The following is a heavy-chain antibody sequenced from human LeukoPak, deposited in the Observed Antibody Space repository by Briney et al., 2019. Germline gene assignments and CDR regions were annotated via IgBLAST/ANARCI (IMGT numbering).Heavy chain of an antibody. J-gene: IGHJ4*02. Sequence: GASVKVSCKASGYTFTSYAMHWVRQAPGQRLEWMGWINAGNGNTKYPQKFQGRVTITRDTSASTAYMELSSLRSEDTAVYYCARVGQQLGNDYWGQGTLVTVSS. V-gene: IGHV1-3*01. CDR3: ARVGQQLGNDY. CDR2: INAGNGNT. CDR1: GYTFTSYA. D-gene: IGHD6-13*01.